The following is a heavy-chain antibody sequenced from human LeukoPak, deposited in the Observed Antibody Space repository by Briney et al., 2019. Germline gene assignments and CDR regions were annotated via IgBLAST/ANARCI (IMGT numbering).Heavy chain of an antibody. D-gene: IGHD6-13*01. CDR3: ARGLGIAAAGVDY. CDR1: GFTFSSYG. J-gene: IGHJ4*02. V-gene: IGHV3-33*01. CDR2: IWYDGSNK. Sequence: GRSLRLSCAASGFTFSSYGTHWVRQAPGKGLEWVAVIWYDGSNKYYADSVKGRFTISRDNSKNTLYLQMNSLRAEDTAVYYCARGLGIAAAGVDYWGQGTLVTVSS.